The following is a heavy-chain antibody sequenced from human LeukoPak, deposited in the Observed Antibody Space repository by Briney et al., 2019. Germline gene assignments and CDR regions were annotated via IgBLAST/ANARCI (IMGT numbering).Heavy chain of an antibody. D-gene: IGHD3-22*01. CDR1: TGSINGAY. CDR3: ARDRGGDDSSGYYWGYYFDY. J-gene: IGHJ4*02. V-gene: IGHV4-59*13. Sequence: SETLSLTCTVSTGSINGAYWGWIRQPPGKGLEWIGYMHYSGSSKYDPSLKSRVAISVDTSKNQFSLKLSSVTAADTAVYYCARDRGGDDSSGYYWGYYFDYWGQGTLVTVSS. CDR2: MHYSGSS.